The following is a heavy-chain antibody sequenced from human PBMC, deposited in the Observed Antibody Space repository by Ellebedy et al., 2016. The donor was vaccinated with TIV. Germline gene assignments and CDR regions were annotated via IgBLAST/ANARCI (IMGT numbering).Heavy chain of an antibody. CDR1: GYSFTSYW. J-gene: IGHJ3*02. D-gene: IGHD1-26*01. CDR2: IDPSDSYT. V-gene: IGHV5-10-1*01. CDR3: ASTNHLLPRSHDAFDI. Sequence: PGGSLRLSCKGSGYSFTSYWISRVRQMPGKGLEWMGRIDPSDSYTNYSPSFQGHVTISADKSISTAYLQWSSLKASDTAMYYCASTNHLLPRSHDAFDIWGQGTMVTVSS.